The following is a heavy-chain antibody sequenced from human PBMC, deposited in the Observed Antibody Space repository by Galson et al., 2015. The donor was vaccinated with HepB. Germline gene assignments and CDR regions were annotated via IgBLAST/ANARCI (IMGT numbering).Heavy chain of an antibody. Sequence: SLRLSCAASGFTFSTYWMHWVRQAPGKGLVWVSRINSDGSSTTYADSVKGRFTISRDNAKNTLYLQMNSLRAEDTAVYYCARARIPVAGFDYWGQGTLVTVSS. CDR3: ARARIPVAGFDY. CDR2: INSDGSST. D-gene: IGHD6-19*01. CDR1: GFTFSTYW. J-gene: IGHJ4*02. V-gene: IGHV3-74*01.